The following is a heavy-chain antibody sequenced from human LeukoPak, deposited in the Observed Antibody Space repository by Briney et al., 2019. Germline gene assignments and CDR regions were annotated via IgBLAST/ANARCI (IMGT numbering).Heavy chain of an antibody. J-gene: IGHJ4*02. Sequence: SVKVSCKASGGTFSSYAISWVRQAPGQGLEWMGGIIPIFGTANYTQKFQGRVTITADESTSTAYMELSSLRSEDTAVYYCARGRMAGTYVFDSWGQGTLVTVSS. CDR1: GGTFSSYA. D-gene: IGHD6-19*01. CDR3: ARGRMAGTYVFDS. V-gene: IGHV1-69*13. CDR2: IIPIFGTA.